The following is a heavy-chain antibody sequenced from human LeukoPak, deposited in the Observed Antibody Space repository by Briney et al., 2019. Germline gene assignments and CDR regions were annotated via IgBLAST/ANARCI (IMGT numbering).Heavy chain of an antibody. CDR3: ARVTWELLTYYGMDV. V-gene: IGHV1-18*01. CDR2: ISAYNGNT. D-gene: IGHD1-26*01. Sequence: ASVKVSCKATGYTFTSYGISWVRQAPGQGLEWMGWISAYNGNTNYAQKLQGGVTMTTDTSTSTAYMELRSLRSDDTAVYYCARVTWELLTYYGMDVWGQGTTVTVSS. CDR1: GYTFTSYG. J-gene: IGHJ6*02.